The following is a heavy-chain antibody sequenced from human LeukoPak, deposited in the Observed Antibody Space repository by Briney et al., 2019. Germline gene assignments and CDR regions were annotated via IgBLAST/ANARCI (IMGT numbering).Heavy chain of an antibody. CDR3: ARFRGSYYYYYGMDV. Sequence: PGRSLRLSCAASGFTFSRYWMHWVRQAPGKGLVWVSRINSDGSSTSYADSVKGRFTISRDNAKNTLYLQMNSLRAEDTAVYYCARFRGSYYYYYGMDVWGQGTTVTVSS. V-gene: IGHV3-74*01. CDR1: GFTFSRYW. J-gene: IGHJ6*02. CDR2: INSDGSST. D-gene: IGHD3-10*01.